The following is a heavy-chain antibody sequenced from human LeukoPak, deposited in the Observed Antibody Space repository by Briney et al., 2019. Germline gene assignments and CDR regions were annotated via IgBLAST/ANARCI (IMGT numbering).Heavy chain of an antibody. Sequence: GSLRLSCVASGFTFSSYWMHWVRQAPGKGLVWVSRINSDGSSTKCADSVKGRFTISRDNAQNSLYLQMNSLRAEDTAVYYCARGILYSSSWGQGTLVTVSS. CDR3: ARGILYSSS. D-gene: IGHD6-13*01. J-gene: IGHJ4*02. CDR1: GFTFSSYW. V-gene: IGHV3-74*03. CDR2: INSDGSST.